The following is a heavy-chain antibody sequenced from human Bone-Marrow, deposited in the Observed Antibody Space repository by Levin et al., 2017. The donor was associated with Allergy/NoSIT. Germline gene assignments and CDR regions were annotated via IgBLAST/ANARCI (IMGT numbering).Heavy chain of an antibody. Sequence: SETLSLTCTVSGGSISSSSYYWGWIRQPPGKGLEWIGTIYYSGSTYYNPSLKSRVTISIDMSKNQFSLKLSSVTAADTAVYYCAREVAYDGPSDYSGMAVWGQGTTVTVSS. V-gene: IGHV4-39*07. D-gene: IGHD5-12*01. J-gene: IGHJ6*02. CDR1: GGSISSSSYY. CDR2: IYYSGST. CDR3: AREVAYDGPSDYSGMAV.